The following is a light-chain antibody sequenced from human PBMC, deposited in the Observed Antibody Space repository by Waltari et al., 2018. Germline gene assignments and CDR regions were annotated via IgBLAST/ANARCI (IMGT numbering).Light chain of an antibody. J-gene: IGLJ2*01. CDR3: QSYDSSSVV. CDR2: EDN. V-gene: IGLV6-57*02. CDR1: SGSIASNY. Sequence: NFMLTQPHSVSESPGKTVTISCTGSSGSIASNYVQWYQQRPGSAPTTVIYEDNQRPSGVPCRFSGSIDSSSNSASLTISGLKTEDEADYYCQSYDSSSVVFGGGTKLTVL.